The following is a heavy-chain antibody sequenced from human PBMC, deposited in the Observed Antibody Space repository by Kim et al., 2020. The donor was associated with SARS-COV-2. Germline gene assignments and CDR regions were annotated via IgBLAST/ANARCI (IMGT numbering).Heavy chain of an antibody. Sequence: PSETLSLTCTVSGDSLSNGDYSWAWLRQSPGKRLECFGHIRYTGTTYYNPSLRSRVTLSVDMFSNQFPLKLSSVTAADTAVYYCARVWRTATNARRVLSHWFDPWGPGTLVTVSS. CDR1: GDSLSNGDYS. CDR2: IRYTGTT. CDR3: ARVWRTATNARRVLSHWFDP. D-gene: IGHD3-3*01. J-gene: IGHJ5*01. V-gene: IGHV4-30-4*01.